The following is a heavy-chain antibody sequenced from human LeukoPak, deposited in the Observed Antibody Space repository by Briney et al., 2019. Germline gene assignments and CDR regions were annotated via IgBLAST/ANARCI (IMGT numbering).Heavy chain of an antibody. CDR2: IYTDGST. J-gene: IGHJ6*02. D-gene: IGHD5-12*01. CDR3: ANGYSGYRTSYYYGMDV. Sequence: GGSLRLSCAASGFTVSSNYMTWVRQAPGKGLEWVSLIYTDGSTYYADSVKGRFTISRHNSKNTLYIQMNSLGADDTAVYYCANGYSGYRTSYYYGMDVWGQGTTVTVSS. CDR1: GFTVSSNY. V-gene: IGHV3-53*04.